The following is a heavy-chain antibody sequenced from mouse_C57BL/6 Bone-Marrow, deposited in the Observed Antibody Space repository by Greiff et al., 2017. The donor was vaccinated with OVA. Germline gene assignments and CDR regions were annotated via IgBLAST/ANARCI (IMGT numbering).Heavy chain of an antibody. CDR3: ARRCLYYFDY. V-gene: IGHV5-6*01. CDR2: ISSGGSYT. J-gene: IGHJ2*01. CDR1: GFTFSSYG. Sequence: EVHLVESGGDLVKPGGSLKLSCAASGFTFSSYGMSWVRQTPDKRLEWVATISSGGSYTYYPDSVKGRFTISRDNAKNTLYLQMSSLTSEDEDMYYCARRCLYYFDYWGQGTTLTVSS.